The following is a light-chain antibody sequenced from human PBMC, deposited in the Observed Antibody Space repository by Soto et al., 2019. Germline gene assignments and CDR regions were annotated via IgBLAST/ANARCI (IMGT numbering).Light chain of an antibody. CDR3: GAWDGSLSVVL. V-gene: IGLV1-51*01. CDR2: DSD. Sequence: QYVLTQPPSVSAAPGQKVTISCSGNSANIGGNYVSWYQHIPGTAPKLVIYDSDKRPSEIPDRFSGSKSGTSATLDITGLQTGDEADYYCGAWDGSLSVVLFGGGTKLTVL. CDR1: SANIGGNY. J-gene: IGLJ2*01.